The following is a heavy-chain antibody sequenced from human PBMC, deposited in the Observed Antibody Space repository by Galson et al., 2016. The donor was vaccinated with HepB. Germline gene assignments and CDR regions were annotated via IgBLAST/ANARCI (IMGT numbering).Heavy chain of an antibody. J-gene: IGHJ6*03. CDR1: EESFSGYS. V-gene: IGHV4-34*01. Sequence: SETLSLTCGVYEESFSGYSWSWIRQSPGKGLEWIGEIKRSGTTSYNPSLKSRVTISVGTSKDQVSLKLSSVTPADTGVYYCARDFGVDDLWSGYYSRFFFMDVWGKGTAVTVSS. CDR3: ARDFGVDDLWSGYYSRFFFMDV. D-gene: IGHD3-3*01. CDR2: IKRSGTT.